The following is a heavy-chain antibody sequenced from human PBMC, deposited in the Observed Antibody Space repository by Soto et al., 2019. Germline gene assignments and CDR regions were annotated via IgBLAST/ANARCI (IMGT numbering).Heavy chain of an antibody. Sequence: SETLSLTCTVSGGSISSYYWSWIRQPPGKGLEWIGYISYTGTTKYNPSLKSRVTMSVDTSKNQFSLKLTSVTAAETAVYYCARPREGATYDAFDIWGQGTMSPSPQ. J-gene: IGHJ3*02. D-gene: IGHD1-26*01. CDR1: GGSISSYY. CDR3: ARPREGATYDAFDI. CDR2: ISYTGTT. V-gene: IGHV4-59*01.